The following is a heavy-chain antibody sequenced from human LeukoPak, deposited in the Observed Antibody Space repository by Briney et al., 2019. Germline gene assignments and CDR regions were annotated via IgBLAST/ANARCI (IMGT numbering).Heavy chain of an antibody. CDR1: GYTFTSYD. CDR3: ASLIAAAGTGDY. V-gene: IGHV1-8*01. J-gene: IGHJ4*02. D-gene: IGHD6-13*01. CDR2: MNPNSGNT. Sequence: ASVKVSCKASGYTFTSYDINWVRQATGQGLEWMGWMNPNSGNTGYAQKFQGRVTMTRNTSISTAYMELSSLRSEDTAVYYCASLIAAAGTGDYWGQGTLVTVSS.